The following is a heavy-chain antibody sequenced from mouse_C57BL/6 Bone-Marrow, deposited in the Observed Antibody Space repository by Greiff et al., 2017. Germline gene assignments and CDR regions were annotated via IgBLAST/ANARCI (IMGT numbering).Heavy chain of an antibody. CDR3: ARWGAYGSSTGYSDS. J-gene: IGHJ2*01. CDR1: GYTFTSSW. Sequence: QVPLQQPVAELVLPGASVKLSCKASGYTFTSSWLPSVTPRPGQGLTWIGEIDPSDSYTNSHQQFTGKSPLTVDQSSSTAYMQLSSLTSEDAAVYYCARWGAYGSSTGYSDSWGPGTTLTGSS. D-gene: IGHD1-1*01. V-gene: IGHV1-69*01. CDR2: IDPSDSYT.